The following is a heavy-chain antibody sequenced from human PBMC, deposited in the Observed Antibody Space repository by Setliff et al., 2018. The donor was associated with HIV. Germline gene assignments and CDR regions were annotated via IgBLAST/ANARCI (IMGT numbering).Heavy chain of an antibody. CDR3: ARAGTTVTPDDY. J-gene: IGHJ4*02. Sequence: PSETLSLTCAVSGGSISSGGYSWTWIRQPPGKGLEWIAYIFHSGRIYYNPTLKSRVTMSVDRSKNHLSLNVTSVTAADTAVYYCARAGTTVTPDDYWGQGTLVTVSS. CDR1: GGSISSGGYS. CDR2: IFHSGRI. D-gene: IGHD4-17*01. V-gene: IGHV4-30-2*01.